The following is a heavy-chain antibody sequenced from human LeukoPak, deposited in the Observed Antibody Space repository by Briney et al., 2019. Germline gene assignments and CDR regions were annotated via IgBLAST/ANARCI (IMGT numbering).Heavy chain of an antibody. V-gene: IGHV3-7*01. CDR2: IRRDATDK. CDR3: ARGWGHFDS. Sequence: GGSLRLSCVASGFTFSSHSMSWVRQAPGKGLEWVATIRRDATDKNCVDSVKGRFTISRDNAKNSLYLQMDSLRAEDTAAYYCARGWGHFDSWGQGTLVPASS. J-gene: IGHJ4*02. CDR1: GFTFSSHS. D-gene: IGHD7-27*01.